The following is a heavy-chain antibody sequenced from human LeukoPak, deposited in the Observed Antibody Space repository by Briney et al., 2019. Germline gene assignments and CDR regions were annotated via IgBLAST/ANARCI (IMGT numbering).Heavy chain of an antibody. J-gene: IGHJ4*02. D-gene: IGHD3-3*01. Sequence: SETLSLTCTVSGGSISSYYWSWIRQPPGKGLEWIGYIYYSGSTNYNPSLKSRVTISVDTSKNQFSLKLSSVTAADTAVYYCARGRNDFWSGYSSQFDYWGQGTLVTVSS. CDR1: GGSISSYY. CDR2: IYYSGST. CDR3: ARGRNDFWSGYSSQFDY. V-gene: IGHV4-59*01.